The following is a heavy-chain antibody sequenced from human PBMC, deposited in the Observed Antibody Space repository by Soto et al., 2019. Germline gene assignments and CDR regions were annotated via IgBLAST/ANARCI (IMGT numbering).Heavy chain of an antibody. CDR1: GFTFSSYA. Sequence: QVQLVESGGGVVQPGRSLRLSCAASGFTFSSYAMHWVRQAPGKGLEWVAVISYDGSNKYYADSVKGRFTISLDNSKNTLFRQMNSLRAEDTAVYYCARVGRLHYFDYWGQGTLVTVSS. CDR2: ISYDGSNK. J-gene: IGHJ4*02. CDR3: ARVGRLHYFDY. V-gene: IGHV3-30-3*01. D-gene: IGHD4-17*01.